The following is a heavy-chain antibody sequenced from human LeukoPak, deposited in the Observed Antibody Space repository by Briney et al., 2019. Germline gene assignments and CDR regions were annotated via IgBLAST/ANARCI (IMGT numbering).Heavy chain of an antibody. CDR1: GGSISSYY. V-gene: IGHV4-4*07. J-gene: IGHJ4*02. CDR3: ARQKGSGYDRYFDY. D-gene: IGHD5-12*01. Sequence: SETLSLTCTVSGGSISSYYWSWIRQPAGKGLEWSGRIYTSGSTNYNPSLKSRVTMSVDTSKNQFSLKLSSVTAADTAVYYCARQKGSGYDRYFDYWGQGTLVTVSS. CDR2: IYTSGST.